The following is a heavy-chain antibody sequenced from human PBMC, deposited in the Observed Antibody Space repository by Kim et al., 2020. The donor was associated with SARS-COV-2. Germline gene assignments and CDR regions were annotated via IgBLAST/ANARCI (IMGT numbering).Heavy chain of an antibody. CDR1: SGSVSSSGYY. CDR2: IYYTGST. V-gene: IGHV4-39*07. Sequence: SETLSLTCTVSSGSVSSSGYYWGWIRQPPGKGLEWIGSIYYTGSTYYNPSLKSRVTISLDTSKNQFSLNLRSVPAADTAVYYCARASYSGSRNRYFDYWGQGTLVSVSS. D-gene: IGHD1-26*01. CDR3: ARASYSGSRNRYFDY. J-gene: IGHJ4*02.